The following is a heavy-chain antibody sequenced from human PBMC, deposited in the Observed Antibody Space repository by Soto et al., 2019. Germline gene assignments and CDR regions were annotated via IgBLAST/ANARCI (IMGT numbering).Heavy chain of an antibody. J-gene: IGHJ6*02. CDR2: IGGSDGNT. D-gene: IGHD3-10*01. V-gene: IGHV3-23*01. CDR3: ARLSGSHYYYYYGMDV. Sequence: EVQLLESGGGLVQPGGSLRLSCAASGFTFSSYAMIWFRQAPGKGLEWVSAIGGSDGNTYYADSVKGRFTVSRDNSKNTLYLQMNSLRAEDTAVYYCARLSGSHYYYYYGMDVWGPGTTVTVSS. CDR1: GFTFSSYA.